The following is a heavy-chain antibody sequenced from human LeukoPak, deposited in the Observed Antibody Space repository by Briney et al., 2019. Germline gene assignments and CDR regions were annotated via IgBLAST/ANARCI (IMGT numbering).Heavy chain of an antibody. J-gene: IGHJ4*02. CDR3: ASDYYGDYFSF. CDR2: ISSSGSTI. CDR1: GFTFSDYY. Sequence: GSLRLSWAASGFTFSDYYMSWIRQAPGKGLEWVSYISSSGSTIYYADSVQAPFTISTPNAKNSLYLQMNSLTAEDTAVYYCASDYYGDYFSFWGQGTLVTVSS. D-gene: IGHD4-17*01. V-gene: IGHV3-11*01.